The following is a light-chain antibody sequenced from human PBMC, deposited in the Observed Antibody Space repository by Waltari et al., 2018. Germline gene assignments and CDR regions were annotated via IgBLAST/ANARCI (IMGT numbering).Light chain of an antibody. V-gene: IGLV2-14*03. Sequence: QSVLSQPASLSGSPGTSITLPCRGTSRDVGGYDYVSWYLQHPGQVPRLILYDVNNRPSGISSRFSGSKFGNLASLTISDLQPDDEADYYCASYVVGGARVFGGGTKLTVL. CDR2: DVN. CDR1: SRDVGGYDY. J-gene: IGLJ3*02. CDR3: ASYVVGGARV.